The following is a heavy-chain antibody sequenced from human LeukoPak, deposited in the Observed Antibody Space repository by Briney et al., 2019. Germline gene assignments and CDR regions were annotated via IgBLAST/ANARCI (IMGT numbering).Heavy chain of an antibody. CDR2: ISATGGST. Sequence: GSLRLSCAASGFSFSTYAVSWVRQAPGKGLEWVSAISATGGSTNYADSVKGRFTISRDNSKNTLYLQINTLRAEDTAVYYCANRPLDYWGQGTLVTVSS. CDR1: GFSFSTYA. J-gene: IGHJ4*02. CDR3: ANRPLDY. V-gene: IGHV3-23*01.